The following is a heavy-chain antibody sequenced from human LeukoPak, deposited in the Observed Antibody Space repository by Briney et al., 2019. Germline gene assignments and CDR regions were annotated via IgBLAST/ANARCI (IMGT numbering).Heavy chain of an antibody. J-gene: IGHJ6*02. D-gene: IGHD3-16*01. V-gene: IGHV3-7*03. CDR3: ARGGGLDV. CDR2: INHNGNVN. CDR1: GFTFSSYA. Sequence: PGGSLRPSCAASGFTFSSYAMHWARQAPGKGLEWVASINHNGNVNYYVDSVKGRFTISRDNAKNTLYLQMSNLRAEDTAVYFCARGGGLDVWGQGATVTVSS.